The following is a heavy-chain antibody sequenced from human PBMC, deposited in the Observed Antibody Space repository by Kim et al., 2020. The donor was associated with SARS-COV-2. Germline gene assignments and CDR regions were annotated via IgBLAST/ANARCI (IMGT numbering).Heavy chain of an antibody. CDR2: IYYFGNT. Sequence: SETLSLTCTVSGGSISSGHYYWVCIRQPTGKGREWIGTIYYFGNTYYNPSLKSRVTISIDTSKNQFSLKMFSVTAADTAVYYCARLRPNENDAVDIWGQGTMVTVSS. J-gene: IGHJ3*02. CDR1: GGSISSGHYY. V-gene: IGHV4-39*01. CDR3: ARLRPNENDAVDI.